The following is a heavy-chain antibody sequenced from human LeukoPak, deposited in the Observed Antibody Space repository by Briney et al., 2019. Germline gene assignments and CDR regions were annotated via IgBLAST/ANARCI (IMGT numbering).Heavy chain of an antibody. CDR1: GFTFSNFW. V-gene: IGHV3-7*03. CDR2: IKQDGSEK. CDR3: AKDPLYSSSWYSDY. Sequence: PGGSLRLSCAASGFTFSNFWMSWVRQAPGRGLECVANIKQDGSEKNYVDSVKGRFTISRDNSKNTLYLQMNSLRAEDTAVYYCAKDPLYSSSWYSDYWGQGTLVTVSS. D-gene: IGHD6-13*01. J-gene: IGHJ4*02.